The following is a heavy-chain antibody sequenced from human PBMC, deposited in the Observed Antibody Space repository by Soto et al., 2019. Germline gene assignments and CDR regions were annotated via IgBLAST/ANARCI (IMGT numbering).Heavy chain of an antibody. V-gene: IGHV4-31*03. CDR2: IYYSGGT. D-gene: IGHD6-13*01. CDR3: ARAKKGIAAAENWFDP. Sequence: KTSETLSLTCTVSGGSISSGGYYWSWIRQHPGKGLEWIGYIYYSGGTYYNPSLKSRVTISVDTSKNQFSLKLSSVTAADTAVYYCARAKKGIAAAENWFDPWGQGTLVTVSS. CDR1: GGSISSGGYY. J-gene: IGHJ5*02.